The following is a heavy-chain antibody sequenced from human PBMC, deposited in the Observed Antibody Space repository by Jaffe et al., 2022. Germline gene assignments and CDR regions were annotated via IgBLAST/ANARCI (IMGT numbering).Heavy chain of an antibody. J-gene: IGHJ4*02. D-gene: IGHD5-12*01. CDR2: INTDGRTT. V-gene: IGHV3-74*01. CDR3: ARSGYSGYLGFDY. Sequence: EVLLVESGGGLVQPGGSLRLSCAASAFTFNTYWMHWVRQAPGKGPVWVSRINTDGRTTGYADSVKGRFTISRDNAKNTLYLQMNSLRVEDTAVYYCARSGYSGYLGFDYWGQGILVTVSS. CDR1: AFTFNTYW.